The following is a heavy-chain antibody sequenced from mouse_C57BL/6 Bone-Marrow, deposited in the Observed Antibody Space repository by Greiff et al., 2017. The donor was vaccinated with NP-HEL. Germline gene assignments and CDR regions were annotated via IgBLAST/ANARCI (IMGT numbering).Heavy chain of an antibody. CDR3: ARGGYYYGSRAY. J-gene: IGHJ3*01. CDR2: IYPRSGNT. Sequence: QVQLQQSGAELARPGASVKLSFKASGYTFTSYGISWVKQRTGQGLEWIGEIYPRSGNTYYNEKFKGKATLTADKSSSTAYMELRSLTSEDSAVYFCARGGYYYGSRAYWGQGTLVTVSA. CDR1: GYTFTSYG. V-gene: IGHV1-81*01. D-gene: IGHD1-1*01.